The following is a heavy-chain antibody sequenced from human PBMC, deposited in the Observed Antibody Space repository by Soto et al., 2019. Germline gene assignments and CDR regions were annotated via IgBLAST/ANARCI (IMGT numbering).Heavy chain of an antibody. CDR2: IYHSGST. J-gene: IGHJ1*01. Sequence: SETLSLTXAVSGGSISSSNCWRWVRQPPGKGLEWMGEIYHSGSTNYNPSLKSRVTISVDKSKNQFSLKLSSVTAADTAVYYCASYYSSGWYWYFQHWGQGTLVTVSS. D-gene: IGHD6-19*01. CDR3: ASYYSSGWYWYFQH. V-gene: IGHV4-4*02. CDR1: GGSISSSNC.